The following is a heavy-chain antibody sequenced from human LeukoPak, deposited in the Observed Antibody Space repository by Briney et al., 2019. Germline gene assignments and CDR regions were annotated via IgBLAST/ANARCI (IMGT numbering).Heavy chain of an antibody. Sequence: GGSLRLSCAASGFTFSSYVMGWVRQAPGKGLEWVSGISGSGVSTYYADSVKGRFTISRDNSKNTLYLQMNSLRAEDTAVYYCAKSAGITMIVRDTFDIWGQGTMVTVSS. J-gene: IGHJ3*02. D-gene: IGHD3-22*01. CDR2: ISGSGVST. CDR1: GFTFSSYV. CDR3: AKSAGITMIVRDTFDI. V-gene: IGHV3-23*01.